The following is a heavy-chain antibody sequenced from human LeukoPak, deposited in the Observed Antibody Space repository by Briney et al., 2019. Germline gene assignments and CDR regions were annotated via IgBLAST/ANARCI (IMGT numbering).Heavy chain of an antibody. CDR2: ISGSGAAT. CDR3: AKHSSSGSGYYFDY. V-gene: IGHV3-23*01. CDR1: GFTFSTYA. Sequence: GSLRLSCAASGFTFSTYAMTWVRQAPGKGLEWVSLISGSGAATYYADSVKGRFTISRDNSKNTLFLQMNSLRVEDTAVYYCAKHSSSGSGYYFDYWGQGTLVTVSS. J-gene: IGHJ4*02. D-gene: IGHD5-18*01.